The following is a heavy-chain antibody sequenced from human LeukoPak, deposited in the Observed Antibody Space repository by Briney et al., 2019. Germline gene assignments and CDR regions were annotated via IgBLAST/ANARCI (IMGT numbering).Heavy chain of an antibody. CDR3: AKDRSRYRGGSYDY. D-gene: IGHD1-26*01. Sequence: GGSLRLSCAASGFTFSSYAMSWVRQAPGKGLEWVSAISGSGGSTYYADSVKGRFTISRDNSKNTLYLQMNSLRAEDTAVYYCAKDRSRYRGGSYDYWGQGTLVTVAS. CDR2: ISGSGGST. CDR1: GFTFSSYA. V-gene: IGHV3-23*01. J-gene: IGHJ4*02.